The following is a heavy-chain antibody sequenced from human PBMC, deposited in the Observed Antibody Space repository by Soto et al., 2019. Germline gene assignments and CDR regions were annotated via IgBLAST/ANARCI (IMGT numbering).Heavy chain of an antibody. V-gene: IGHV4-61*01. Sequence: SQTLPLTCTVSGGSVSSGSYSWSWIRQPPGKGLEWIGYMYYSGSTNYNPSLKSRVTISLDTSKNQFSLKLSSVTAADTAVYFCARTRDFWSGNDAFDIWGQGTMVTVSS. J-gene: IGHJ3*02. CDR2: MYYSGST. CDR3: ARTRDFWSGNDAFDI. CDR1: GGSVSSGSYS. D-gene: IGHD3-3*01.